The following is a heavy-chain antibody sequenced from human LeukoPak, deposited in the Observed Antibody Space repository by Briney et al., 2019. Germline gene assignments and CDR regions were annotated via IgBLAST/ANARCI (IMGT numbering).Heavy chain of an antibody. CDR1: GYTFTGYN. D-gene: IGHD6-6*01. J-gene: IGHJ4*02. CDR3: ARDPFEYSSYEFDY. V-gene: IGHV1-2*02. Sequence: GASVKVSCKASGYTFTGYNMHWVRQAPGQGLEWMGWINPNSGGTNYAQKFQGRVTMTRDTSISTAYMELSRLRSDDTAVYYCARDPFEYSSYEFDYWGQGTLVTVSS. CDR2: INPNSGGT.